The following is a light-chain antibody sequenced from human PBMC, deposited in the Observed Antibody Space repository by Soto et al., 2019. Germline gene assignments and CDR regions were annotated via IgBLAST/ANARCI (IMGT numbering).Light chain of an antibody. V-gene: IGKV3-15*01. Sequence: EIVMTQSPATLSVSPGERATLSCTASQSVSTNLAWYQQKPGQAPRLLICGASTRATGIPARFSGSGSGTEFTLTISSLQSQDFVVYYCQQYHNWPPTTFGQGTKLEIK. CDR1: QSVSTN. CDR2: GAS. J-gene: IGKJ2*01. CDR3: QQYHNWPPTT.